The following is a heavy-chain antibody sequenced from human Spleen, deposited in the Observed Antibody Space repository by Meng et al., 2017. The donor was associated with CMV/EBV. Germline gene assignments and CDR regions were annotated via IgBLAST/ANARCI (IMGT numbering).Heavy chain of an antibody. Sequence: SGPTLVKPTQTLTLTCNFSGFSLITREVGVGWIRQPPGKALEWLALIYWNDDKRYSPSLKSRLTITKDTSKNQVVLTMTNMDPVDTATYYCAHRRPPFDPWGQGTLVTVSS. CDR2: IYWNDDK. CDR1: GFSLITREVG. CDR3: AHRRPPFDP. V-gene: IGHV2-5*01. J-gene: IGHJ5*02.